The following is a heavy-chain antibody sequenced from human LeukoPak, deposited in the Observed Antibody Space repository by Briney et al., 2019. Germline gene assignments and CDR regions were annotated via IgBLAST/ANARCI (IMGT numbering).Heavy chain of an antibody. CDR1: GFTFSDYS. CDR3: VRDLLGSGSTTAYLYH. D-gene: IGHD3-10*01. J-gene: IGHJ1*01. CDR2: ISRRSRHV. V-gene: IGHV3-21*01. Sequence: PGGSLRLSCAASGFTFSDYSMNWVRQAPGKGLEWVSSISRRSRHVYYAGSVKGRFTISRDDARNSLYLQMNSLRAEVMAVYFCVRDLLGSGSTTAYLYHWGQGTLVTVSS.